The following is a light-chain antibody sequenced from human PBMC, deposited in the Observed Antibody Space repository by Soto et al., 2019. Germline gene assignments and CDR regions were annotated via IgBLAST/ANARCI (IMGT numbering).Light chain of an antibody. V-gene: IGKV1-5*03. CDR1: QSIGRW. CDR2: KAS. CDR3: QQYNSYRA. J-gene: IGKJ1*01. Sequence: DIQMTQSPSTLSASVGDTVTVTCRASQSIGRWLAWYQQKPGKAPKLLISKASSLESGVPSRFSGSGSGTEFTLTISSLQPDDSATYYRQQYNSYRAFGQGTKVDIK.